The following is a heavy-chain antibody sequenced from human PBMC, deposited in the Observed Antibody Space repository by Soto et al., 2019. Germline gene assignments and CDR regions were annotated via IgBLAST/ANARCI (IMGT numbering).Heavy chain of an antibody. Sequence: LRLSCAVSGFTFDDNAMHWVRQAPEKGLEWVSGINWKSDIGYADSVEGRFTISRDNAENSLYLQMNSLRAEDTALYYCAISQDRGGRTTFIYWGQGTQVTVSS. D-gene: IGHD3-16*01. J-gene: IGHJ4*02. V-gene: IGHV3-9*01. CDR3: AISQDRGGRTTFIY. CDR1: GFTFDDNA. CDR2: INWKSDI.